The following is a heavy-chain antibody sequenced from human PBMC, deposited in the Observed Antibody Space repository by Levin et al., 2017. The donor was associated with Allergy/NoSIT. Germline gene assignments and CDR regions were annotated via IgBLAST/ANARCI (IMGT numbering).Heavy chain of an antibody. V-gene: IGHV3-23*01. CDR2: ITDSGRT. Sequence: GGSLRLSCAASGFSFSNYAMSWVRQAPGKGLEWVSAITDSGRTYYADSVKGRFTVSRDNSKTTLYLQMNSLRVDDTAVYYCATEMTAVIPVFDFWGQGILVTVSS. CDR1: GFSFSNYA. D-gene: IGHD2-2*01. J-gene: IGHJ4*01. CDR3: ATEMTAVIPVFDF.